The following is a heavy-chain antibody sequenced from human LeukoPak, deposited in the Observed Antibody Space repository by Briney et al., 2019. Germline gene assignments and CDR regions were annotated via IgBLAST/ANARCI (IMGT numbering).Heavy chain of an antibody. CDR1: GFTFSSSA. V-gene: IGHV3-53*01. D-gene: IGHD3-3*02. CDR2: FYSGGDT. J-gene: IGHJ2*01. CDR3: ARDSTGYWYFDL. Sequence: GGSLRLSCAASGFTFSSSAMSWVRQAPGKGLEWVSVFYSGGDTHYADSVKGRFTISRDNSKNTLYLQMNSLRAEDTAVYYCARDSTGYWYFDLWGRGTLVSVSS.